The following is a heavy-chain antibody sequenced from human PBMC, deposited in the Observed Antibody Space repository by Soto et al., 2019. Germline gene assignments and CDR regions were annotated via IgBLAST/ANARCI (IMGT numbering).Heavy chain of an antibody. Sequence: SETLSLTCTVSGGSISSSSYYWGWIRQPPGKGLEWIGSIYYSGSTYYNPSLKSRVTISVDTSKNQFSLKLSSVTAADTAVYYCARRALRGSGSYPPNWFDPWGQGTLVTVSS. D-gene: IGHD3-10*01. CDR2: IYYSGST. J-gene: IGHJ5*02. V-gene: IGHV4-39*01. CDR3: ARRALRGSGSYPPNWFDP. CDR1: GGSISSSSYY.